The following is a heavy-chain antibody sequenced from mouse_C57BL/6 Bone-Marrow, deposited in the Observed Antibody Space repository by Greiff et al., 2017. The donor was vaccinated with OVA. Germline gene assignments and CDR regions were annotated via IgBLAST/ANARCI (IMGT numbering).Heavy chain of an antibody. CDR1: GYTFTSYW. V-gene: IGHV1-64*01. Sequence: QVQLKQPGAELVKPGASVKLSCKASGYTFTSYWMHWVKQRPGQGLEWIGMIHPNSGSTNYNEKFKSKATLTVDKSSSTAYMQLSSLTSEDSAVYYCARELRLPYAMDYWGQGTSVTVSS. D-gene: IGHD3-2*02. CDR2: IHPNSGST. J-gene: IGHJ4*01. CDR3: ARELRLPYAMDY.